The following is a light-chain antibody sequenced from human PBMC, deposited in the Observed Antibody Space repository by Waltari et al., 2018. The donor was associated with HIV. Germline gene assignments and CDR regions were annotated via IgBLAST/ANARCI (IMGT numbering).Light chain of an antibody. CDR3: CSYAGTVTYLV. Sequence: QSPLTQPASVSGSPGQPVTITCNGSRRDVGSTMSVPWYQRHPGKGPRLIIYNVNSRPSGVSSRFSGSKSGNTASLTISGLQTDDEAEYICCSYAGTVTYLVFGGGTKLTVL. CDR1: RRDVGSTMS. V-gene: IGLV2-23*02. J-gene: IGLJ2*01. CDR2: NVN.